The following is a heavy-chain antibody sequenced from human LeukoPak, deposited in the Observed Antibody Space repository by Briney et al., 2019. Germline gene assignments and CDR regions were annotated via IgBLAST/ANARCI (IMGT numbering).Heavy chain of an antibody. J-gene: IGHJ6*02. CDR1: GGSISSYY. D-gene: IGHD6-13*01. CDR3: ARRQQLVRKDYGMDV. CDR2: IYYSGST. V-gene: IGHV4-59*08. Sequence: SETLSLTCTVSGGSISSYYWSWIRRPPVKGLEWIGYIYYSGSTNYNPSLKSRVTISVDTSKNQFSLKLSSVTAADTAVYYCARRQQLVRKDYGMDVWGQGTTVTVSS.